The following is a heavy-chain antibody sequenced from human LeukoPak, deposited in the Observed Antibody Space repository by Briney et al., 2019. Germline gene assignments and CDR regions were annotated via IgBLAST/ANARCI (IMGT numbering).Heavy chain of an antibody. CDR3: ARAFSHYDYFDY. J-gene: IGHJ4*02. D-gene: IGHD3-10*01. CDR1: GFTFSNYW. Sequence: PGGALRLSCAVSGFTFSNYWMSWVRQAPGKGLEWVANIKQDGSEKYYVDSVKGRFSISRDNSKNTLYLQMNSLRTEDTAVYYCARAFSHYDYFDYWGQGTLVTVSS. CDR2: IKQDGSEK. V-gene: IGHV3-7*01.